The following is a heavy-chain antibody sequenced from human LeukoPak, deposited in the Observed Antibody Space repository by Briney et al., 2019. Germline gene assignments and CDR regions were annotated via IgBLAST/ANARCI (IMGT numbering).Heavy chain of an antibody. CDR2: ISGSGGST. V-gene: IGHV3-23*01. Sequence: GGSLRLSCAASGFTFSSYAMSWVRQAPGKGLEWVSAISGSGGSTYYADSVKGRFTISRDNAKNSLYLQMNSLRAEDTAVYYCARGPLVAATNWFDPWGQGTLVTVSS. CDR1: GFTFSSYA. D-gene: IGHD2-15*01. J-gene: IGHJ5*02. CDR3: ARGPLVAATNWFDP.